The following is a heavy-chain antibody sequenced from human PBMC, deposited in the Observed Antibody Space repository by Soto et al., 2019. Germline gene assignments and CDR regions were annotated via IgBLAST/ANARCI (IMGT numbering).Heavy chain of an antibody. Sequence: KTSETLSLTCTVSGGSISSSSYYWGWIRQPPGKGLEWIGSIYYSGSTYYNPSLKSRVTISVDTSKNQFSLKLSSVTAADTAVYYCARHGGIAARRLNYYYGMDVWGQGTTVTVSS. CDR2: IYYSGST. D-gene: IGHD6-6*01. J-gene: IGHJ6*02. CDR1: GGSISSSSYY. V-gene: IGHV4-39*01. CDR3: ARHGGIAARRLNYYYGMDV.